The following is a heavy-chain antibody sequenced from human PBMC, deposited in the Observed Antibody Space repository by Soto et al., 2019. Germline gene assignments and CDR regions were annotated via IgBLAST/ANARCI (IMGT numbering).Heavy chain of an antibody. CDR3: TTRSIAGDAFDI. CDR2: IRSKGDNNAT. Sequence: GGFLRLCCAASGCTFSGSTVHWVRQASGKGLDWVGRIRSKGDNNATAYAASVRGRFTISRDDSKNTAFLQMDSLKSEDTAVYYCTTRSIAGDAFDIWGQGTLVTVSS. D-gene: IGHD6-6*01. J-gene: IGHJ3*02. V-gene: IGHV3-73*01. CDR1: GCTFSGST.